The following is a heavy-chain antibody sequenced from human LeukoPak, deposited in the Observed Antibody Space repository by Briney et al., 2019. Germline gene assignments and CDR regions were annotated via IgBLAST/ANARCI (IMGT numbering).Heavy chain of an antibody. J-gene: IGHJ4*02. CDR3: ARSVDD. CDR1: GFTFGDYA. V-gene: IGHV3-49*04. CDR2: IRSKAYGGTT. Sequence: GGSLRLSCTASGFTFGDYAMSWVRQAPGKGLEWVGFIRSKAYGGTTEYAASVKGRFTISRDESKNSLYLQMNSLKTEDTAVYYCARSVDDWGQGTLVTVSS.